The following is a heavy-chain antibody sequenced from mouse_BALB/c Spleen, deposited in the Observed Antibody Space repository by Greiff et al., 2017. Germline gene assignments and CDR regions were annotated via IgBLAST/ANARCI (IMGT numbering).Heavy chain of an antibody. D-gene: IGHD1-1*01. CDR2: IYPGSGNT. Sequence: VQLQQSGAELARPGASVKLSCKASGYTFTDYYINWVKQRTGQGLEWIGEIYPGSGNTYYNEKFKGKATLTADKSSSTAYMQLSSLTSEDSAVYFCARSSTTVVAPFAYWGQGTLVTVSA. J-gene: IGHJ3*01. V-gene: IGHV1-77*01. CDR3: ARSSTTVVAPFAY. CDR1: GYTFTDYY.